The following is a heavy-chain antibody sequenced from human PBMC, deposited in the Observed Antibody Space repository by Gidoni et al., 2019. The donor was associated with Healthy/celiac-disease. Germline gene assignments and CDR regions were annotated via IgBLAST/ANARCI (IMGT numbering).Heavy chain of an antibody. CDR3: ARTGIAEYYFDY. J-gene: IGHJ4*02. Sequence: QITLQESGPTLVNPTQPLTLTCTFSGFSLSTSGVGVGWIRQPPGKALEWLALIYWNDDKRYSPSLKSRLTITKDTSKIQVVLTMTNMDPVDTATYYCARTGIAEYYFDYWGQGTLVTVSS. CDR1: GFSLSTSGVG. V-gene: IGHV2-5*01. D-gene: IGHD6-13*01. CDR2: IYWNDDK.